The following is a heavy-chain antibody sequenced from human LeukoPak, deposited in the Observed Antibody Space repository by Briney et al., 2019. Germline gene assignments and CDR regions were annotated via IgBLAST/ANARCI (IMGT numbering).Heavy chain of an antibody. CDR2: IFYTGTS. D-gene: IGHD2-2*01. CDR1: GGSISISNYY. V-gene: IGHV4-39*01. Sequence: KPSETLSLACTVSGGSISISNYYWGWIRQPPGKGLEWIGTIFYTGTSYYNPSLKSRVTISADTSKNQFSLKLSSVTAADTAVYYCARRVGSSRVEDYWGQGTLVTVSS. J-gene: IGHJ4*02. CDR3: ARRVGSSRVEDY.